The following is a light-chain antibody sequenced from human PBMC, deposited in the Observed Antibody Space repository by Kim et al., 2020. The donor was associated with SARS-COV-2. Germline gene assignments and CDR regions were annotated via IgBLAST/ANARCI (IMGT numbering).Light chain of an antibody. J-gene: IGKJ2*01. CDR2: GAS. V-gene: IGKV3-20*01. CDR3: QQYGRSPYT. CDR1: QSVSSSF. Sequence: EIVLTQSPGSLSLSPGERATLSCRASQSVSSSFLAWYQQKPGQAPRLLIYGASSRVTAIPDRFSGSGSGTDFTLTISRLEPEDFAVYYCQQYGRSPYTFGQGTKLEI.